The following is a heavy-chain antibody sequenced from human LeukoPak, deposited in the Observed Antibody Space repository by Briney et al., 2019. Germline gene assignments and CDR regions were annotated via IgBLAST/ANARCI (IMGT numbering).Heavy chain of an antibody. Sequence: GGSLRLSCAASGFTFSSYAMSLVRQAPGKGLEWVSAISGSGGSTYYADSVKGRFTISRDNSKNTLYLQMNSLRAEDTAVYYCAKDREGYSSGWFGDYWGQGTLVTVSS. CDR3: AKDREGYSSGWFGDY. D-gene: IGHD6-19*01. V-gene: IGHV3-23*01. CDR1: GFTFSSYA. J-gene: IGHJ4*02. CDR2: ISGSGGST.